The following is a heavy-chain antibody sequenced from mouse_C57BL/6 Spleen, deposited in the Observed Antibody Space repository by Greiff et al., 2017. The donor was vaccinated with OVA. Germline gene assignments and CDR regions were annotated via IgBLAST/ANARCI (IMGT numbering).Heavy chain of an antibody. J-gene: IGHJ4*01. CDR2: IYPGSGNT. Sequence: VKLMESGAELVRPGASVKLSCKASGYTFTDYYINWVKQRPGQGLEWIARIYPGSGNTYYNEKFKGKATLTAEKSSSTAYMQLSSLTSEDSAVYFCARSPGYRAMDYWGQGTSVTVSS. CDR3: ARSPGYRAMDY. CDR1: GYTFTDYY. V-gene: IGHV1-76*01.